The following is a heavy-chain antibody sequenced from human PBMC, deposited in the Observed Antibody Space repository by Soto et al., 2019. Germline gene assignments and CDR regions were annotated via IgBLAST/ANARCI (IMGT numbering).Heavy chain of an antibody. CDR1: GGTFSSYA. CDR2: IIPIFGTA. J-gene: IGHJ4*02. CDR3: ARGGYYDFWSGYLGFFDY. D-gene: IGHD3-3*01. Sequence: ASVKVSCKASGGTFSSYAISWVRQAPGQGLEWMGGIIPIFGTANYAQKFQGRVTITADESTSTAYMELSSLRSEDTAVYYCARGGYYDFWSGYLGFFDYWGQGTLVTVSS. V-gene: IGHV1-69*13.